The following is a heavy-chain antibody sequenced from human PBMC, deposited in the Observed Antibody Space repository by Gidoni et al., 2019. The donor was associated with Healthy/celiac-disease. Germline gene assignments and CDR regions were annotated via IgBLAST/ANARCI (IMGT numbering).Heavy chain of an antibody. CDR2: IYSVGST. V-gene: IGHV3-66*02. J-gene: IGHJ4*02. CDR3: AREDYYYDSSGYYHYFDY. CDR1: GFTASSTY. Sequence: EVQLVESGGGLVQPGGSLRLSCAASGFTASSTYMSWVRQAPGKGLEWVSVIYSVGSTYYADSVKGRFTISRDNSKNTLYLQMNSLRAEDTAVYYCAREDYYYDSSGYYHYFDYWGQGTLVTVSS. D-gene: IGHD3-22*01.